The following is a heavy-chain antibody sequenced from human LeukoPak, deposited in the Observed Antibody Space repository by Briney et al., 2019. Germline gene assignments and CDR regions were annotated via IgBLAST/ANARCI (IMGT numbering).Heavy chain of an antibody. V-gene: IGHV3-7*01. CDR3: ARETESGYDSAQYYFDY. CDR2: IKQDGSEK. D-gene: IGHD5-12*01. Sequence: GGSLRLSCAASGFTFSSYWMSWVRQARGKGLEWVANIKQDGSEKYYVDSVKGRFTISRDNAKNSLYLQMNSLRAEDTAVYYCARETESGYDSAQYYFDYWGQGTLVTVSS. CDR1: GFTFSSYW. J-gene: IGHJ4*02.